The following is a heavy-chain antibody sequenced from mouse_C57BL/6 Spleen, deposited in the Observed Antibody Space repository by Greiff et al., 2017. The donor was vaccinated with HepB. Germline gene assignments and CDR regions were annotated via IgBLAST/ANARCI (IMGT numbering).Heavy chain of an antibody. CDR2: ISSGGDYI. CDR1: GFTFSSYA. D-gene: IGHD2-1*01. V-gene: IGHV5-9-1*02. Sequence: EVKVVESGEGLVKPGGSLKLSCAASGFTFSSYAMSWVRQTPEKRLEWVAYISSGGDYIYYADTVKGRFTISRDNARNTLYLQMSSLKSEDTAMYYCTRGKNLLWDYWGQGTTLTVSS. J-gene: IGHJ2*01. CDR3: TRGKNLLWDY.